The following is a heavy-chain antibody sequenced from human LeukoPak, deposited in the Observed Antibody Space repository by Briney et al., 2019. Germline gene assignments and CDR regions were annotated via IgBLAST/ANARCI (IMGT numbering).Heavy chain of an antibody. V-gene: IGHV4-34*01. Sequence: ASETLSLTCAVYGGSFSGYYWSWIRQPPGKGLEWIGEINHSGSTNYNPSLKSRVTISVDTSKNQFSLKLSSVTAADTAVYYCARGWTYCSSTSCYHYYYGMDVWGQGTTVTVSS. CDR2: INHSGST. CDR1: GGSFSGYY. CDR3: ARGWTYCSSTSCYHYYYGMDV. D-gene: IGHD2-2*01. J-gene: IGHJ6*02.